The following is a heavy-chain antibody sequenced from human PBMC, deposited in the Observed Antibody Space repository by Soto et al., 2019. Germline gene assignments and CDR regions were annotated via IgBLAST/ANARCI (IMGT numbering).Heavy chain of an antibody. CDR2: IYYSGST. CDR3: ARSPGYSSSYGMDV. CDR1: GCSISSYY. D-gene: IGHD6-19*01. J-gene: IGHJ6*02. V-gene: IGHV4-59*01. Sequence: SETLSLTCTFSGCSISSYYWSWIRQPPGKGLEWIGYIYYSGSTNYNPSLKSRVTISVDTSKNQFSLKLSSVTAADTAVYYCARSPGYSSSYGMDVWGQGTTVTVSS.